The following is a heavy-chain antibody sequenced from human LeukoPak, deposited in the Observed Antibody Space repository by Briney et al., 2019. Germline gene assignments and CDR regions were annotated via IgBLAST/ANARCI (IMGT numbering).Heavy chain of an antibody. CDR2: IYTSGTT. J-gene: IGHJ6*03. V-gene: IGHV4-61*02. CDR3: ARGRIAARPYYYYYMDV. Sequence: PSETLSLTCTVSGGSISSGNYYYSWIRQPAGKGLEWLGRIYTSGTTNYNPSLKSRVTISVDTSKNQFSLKLSSVTAADTAVYYCARGRIAARPYYYYYMDVWGKGTTVTVSS. CDR1: GGSISSGNYY. D-gene: IGHD6-6*01.